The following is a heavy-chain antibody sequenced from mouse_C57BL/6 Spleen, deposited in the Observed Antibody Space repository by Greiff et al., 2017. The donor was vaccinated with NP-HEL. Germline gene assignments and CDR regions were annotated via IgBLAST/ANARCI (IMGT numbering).Heavy chain of an antibody. CDR2: IWWDDDK. CDR1: GFSLSTFGMG. Sequence: QVTLKESGPGILQPSQTLSLTCSFSGFSLSTFGMGVGWIRQPSGKGLEWLAHIWWDDDKYYNPALKSRLTIFKDTSKNQVFLKIANVDTADTATYYCARILIYDGYYYFDYWGQGTTLTVSS. CDR3: ARILIYDGYYYFDY. V-gene: IGHV8-8*01. J-gene: IGHJ2*01. D-gene: IGHD2-3*01.